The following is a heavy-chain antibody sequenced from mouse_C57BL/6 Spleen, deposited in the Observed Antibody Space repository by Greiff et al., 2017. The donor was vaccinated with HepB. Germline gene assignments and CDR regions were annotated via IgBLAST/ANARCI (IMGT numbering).Heavy chain of an antibody. J-gene: IGHJ4*01. CDR2: IYPGDGDT. Sequence: VQLQQSGPELVKPGASVKISCKASGYAFSSSWMNWVKQRPGKGLEWIGRIYPGDGDTNYNGKFKGKATLTADKSSSTAYMQLSSLTSEDSAVYFCARQPDYDRGGAMDYWGQGTSVTVSS. CDR1: GYAFSSSW. V-gene: IGHV1-82*01. D-gene: IGHD2-4*01. CDR3: ARQPDYDRGGAMDY.